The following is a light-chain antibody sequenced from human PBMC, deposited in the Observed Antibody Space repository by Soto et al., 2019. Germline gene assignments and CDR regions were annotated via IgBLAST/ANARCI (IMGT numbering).Light chain of an antibody. CDR2: AVS. J-gene: IGLJ1*01. Sequence: QSVLTQPASVSGSPGQSITISCTGTSSDVGNYNYVSWYRQYPGKAPKLMIYAVSRRPSGVSNRFSGSKSGNTASLTISGLEAEDEADYYRTSYTPSSTYVFGTGTKLTVL. V-gene: IGLV2-14*03. CDR3: TSYTPSSTYV. CDR1: SSDVGNYNY.